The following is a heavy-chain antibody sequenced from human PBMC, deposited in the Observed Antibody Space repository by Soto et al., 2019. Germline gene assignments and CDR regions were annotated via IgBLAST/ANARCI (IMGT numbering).Heavy chain of an antibody. CDR2: ISAYNGNT. V-gene: IGHV1-18*04. D-gene: IGHD5-12*01. CDR1: GYTFTSYG. CDR3: ARERRSGYDSGGMDV. J-gene: IGHJ6*02. Sequence: QVQVVQSGAEVKKPGASVKVSCKASGYTFTSYGISRVRQAPGQGLERMGWISAYNGNTNYAQKLQGRVTMTTDTSTSKAYMELKSLRYDDTAVYYCARERRSGYDSGGMDVWGQGTTVTVSS.